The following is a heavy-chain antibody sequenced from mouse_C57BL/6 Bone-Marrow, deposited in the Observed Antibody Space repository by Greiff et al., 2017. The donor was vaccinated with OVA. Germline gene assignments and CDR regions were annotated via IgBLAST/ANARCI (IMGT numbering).Heavy chain of an antibody. Sequence: VQLQQSGAELVRPGASVKLSCTASGFNIKDDYMHWVKQRPEQGLEWIGWIDPENGDTEYASKFQGKATITADTSSNTAYLQLSSLTSEDTAVYYCTSYGNYVEDYWGQGTLVTVSA. CDR3: TSYGNYVEDY. D-gene: IGHD2-1*01. CDR1: GFNIKDDY. CDR2: IDPENGDT. J-gene: IGHJ3*01. V-gene: IGHV14-4*01.